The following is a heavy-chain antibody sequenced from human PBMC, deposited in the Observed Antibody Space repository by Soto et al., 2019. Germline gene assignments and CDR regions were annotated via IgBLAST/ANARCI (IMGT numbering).Heavy chain of an antibody. J-gene: IGHJ4*02. CDR1: GFSLTTSGVG. CDR2: IYWDDDK. CDR3: AHRVLRMVFGLVTTTAIYFDF. D-gene: IGHD3-3*01. Sequence: QITLNDSGPTVVRPTETLTLTCRFSGFSLTTSGVGVGWIRQSPGKAPEWLALIYWDDDKRYSASLKSRLTITKDTSKNQVVLTVSDLDPTDTATYYCAHRVLRMVFGLVTTTAIYFDFWGQGTPVAVSS. V-gene: IGHV2-5*02.